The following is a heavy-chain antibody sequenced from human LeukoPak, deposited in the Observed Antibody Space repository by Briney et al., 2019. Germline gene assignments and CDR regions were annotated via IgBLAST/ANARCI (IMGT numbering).Heavy chain of an antibody. V-gene: IGHV4-39*07. J-gene: IGHJ4*02. CDR3: ASRGGGYFDY. CDR2: IYYSGST. Sequence: SETLSLTCTVSGGSISSSNYWGWIRQPPGKGLEWIGSIYYSGSTYYNPSLKSRVTISLDTSKNQFSLRLSSVTAADTAFYCASRGGGYFDYWGQGTLVTVSS. D-gene: IGHD3-16*01. CDR1: GGSISSSNY.